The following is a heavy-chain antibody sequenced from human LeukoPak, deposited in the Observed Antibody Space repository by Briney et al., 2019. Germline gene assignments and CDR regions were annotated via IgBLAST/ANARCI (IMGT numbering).Heavy chain of an antibody. CDR1: GFTFTGYY. V-gene: IGHV1-2*02. D-gene: IGHD2-15*01. Sequence: ASVKVSCKTSGFTFTGYYIHWVRQAPGQGLEWMGWINPNSGDKKYAQKFQGRVTMTRDTSISTAYMELSRLRSDDTAVYYCARDYIGYCSGGSCSAPFHWGQGTLVTVSS. CDR2: INPNSGDK. J-gene: IGHJ4*02. CDR3: ARDYIGYCSGGSCSAPFH.